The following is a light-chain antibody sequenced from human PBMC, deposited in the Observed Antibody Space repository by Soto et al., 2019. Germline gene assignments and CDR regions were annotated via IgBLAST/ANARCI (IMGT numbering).Light chain of an antibody. CDR1: SSDVGCSNF. J-gene: IGLJ2*01. Sequence: QSALTQPASVSGSPGQSITIPCTGTSSDVGCSNFVSWYQQHPGKGPKLMIYDVSNRTSGVSNRFSGSKSGNTASLTISGLQADDEADYYCSSSSSTSTIFGGGTKLTVL. CDR3: SSSSSTSTI. CDR2: DVS. V-gene: IGLV2-14*01.